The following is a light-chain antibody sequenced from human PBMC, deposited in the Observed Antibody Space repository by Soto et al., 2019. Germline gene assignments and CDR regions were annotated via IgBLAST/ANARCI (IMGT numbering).Light chain of an antibody. J-gene: IGKJ1*01. V-gene: IGKV3-15*01. CDR1: QSVRKN. CDR3: QQFEDWPT. Sequence: MTQSPSTLSASVGDRVTIICRASQSVRKNLAWYQQKPGQAPRLLIYGTSNRATGIPDRISGSRSGTEFTLTISSLQSEDFGVYYCQQFEDWPTFGQGTKVDIK. CDR2: GTS.